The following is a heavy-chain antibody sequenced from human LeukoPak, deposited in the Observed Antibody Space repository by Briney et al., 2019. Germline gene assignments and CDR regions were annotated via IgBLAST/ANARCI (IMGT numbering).Heavy chain of an antibody. CDR3: ARGHRYYGSGSYLGRFDY. V-gene: IGHV4-34*01. J-gene: IGHJ4*02. D-gene: IGHD3-10*01. CDR2: INHSGST. Sequence: SETLSLTCAVYGGSFSGYYRSWIRQPPGKGLEWIGEINHSGSTNYNPSLKSRVTISVDTSKNQFSLKLSSVTAADTAVYYCARGHRYYGSGSYLGRFDYWGQGTLVTVSS. CDR1: GGSFSGYY.